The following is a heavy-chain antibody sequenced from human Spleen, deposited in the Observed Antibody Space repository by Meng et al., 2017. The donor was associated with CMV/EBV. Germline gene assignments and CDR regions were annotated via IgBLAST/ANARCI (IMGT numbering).Heavy chain of an antibody. CDR3: ARGKVANWFDP. J-gene: IGHJ5*02. CDR2: IHYSGSG. D-gene: IGHD5-12*01. Sequence: GSLRLSCTVSGTSLRSNNYYWSWIRQPPGKGLEWIGYIHYSGSGDYNPSLKSRVLVSVDTSKNQFSLNLTSVTAADTAVYYCARGKVANWFDPWGQGTLVTVSS. V-gene: IGHV4-61*01. CDR1: GTSLRSNNYY.